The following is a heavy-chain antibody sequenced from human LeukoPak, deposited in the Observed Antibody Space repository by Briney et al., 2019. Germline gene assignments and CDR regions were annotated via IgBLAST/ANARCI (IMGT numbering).Heavy chain of an antibody. V-gene: IGHV1-18*01. CDR1: GYTFTSYG. D-gene: IGHD2-2*01. CDR3: ARGYCSSTSCLIPGDAFDI. CDR2: ISAYNGNT. J-gene: IGHJ3*02. Sequence: GASVKVSCKASGYTFTSYGISWVRQAPGQGLEWMGWISAYNGNTNYAQKLQGRVTMTTDTSTSTAYMELRSLRSDDTAVYYCARGYCSSTSCLIPGDAFDIWGQGTMVTVSP.